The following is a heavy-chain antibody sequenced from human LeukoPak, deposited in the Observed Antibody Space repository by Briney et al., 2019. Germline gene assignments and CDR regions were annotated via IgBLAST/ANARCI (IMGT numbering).Heavy chain of an antibody. CDR2: ISSSGSYI. CDR3: ARGGGSRDGYNYVDV. CDR1: GFTFSNYN. Sequence: GGSLSLSCAASGFTFSNYNMNWVRQAPGKGLEWGSSISSSGSYIYYADSVKCRFTIPRDNAKNSLYLQMNSLRAEDTAVYYCARGGGSRDGYNYVDVWGKGTTVTVSS. D-gene: IGHD5-24*01. V-gene: IGHV3-21*01. J-gene: IGHJ6*03.